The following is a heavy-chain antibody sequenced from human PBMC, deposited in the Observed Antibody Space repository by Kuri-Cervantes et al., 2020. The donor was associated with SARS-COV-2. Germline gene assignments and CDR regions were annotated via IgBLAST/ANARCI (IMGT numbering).Heavy chain of an antibody. Sequence: SETLSLTCTVSGGSISSHYWSWIRQPPGKGLEWIGYIYYSGSTNYNPSLKSRVTISVDTSKNQFSLKLSSATAADAGVYFCGRVSWLQLWRRYSDSWGQGTLVTVSS. V-gene: IGHV4-59*08. J-gene: IGHJ4*02. CDR3: GRVSWLQLWRRYSDS. D-gene: IGHD5-24*01. CDR1: GGSISSHY. CDR2: IYYSGST.